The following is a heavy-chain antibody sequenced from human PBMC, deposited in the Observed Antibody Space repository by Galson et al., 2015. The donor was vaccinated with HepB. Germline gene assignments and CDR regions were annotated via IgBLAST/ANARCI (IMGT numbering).Heavy chain of an antibody. D-gene: IGHD2-15*01. CDR3: ARGGGSYNV. Sequence: SLRLSCAASGFSFNSYAMNWVRQAPGKGLEWVSSINSGNTSISYADSMKGRITISRDNAKNSLYLQMNSLRFEDTAVYYCARGGGSYNVWGQGTLVTVSA. V-gene: IGHV3-21*06. CDR2: INSGNTSI. J-gene: IGHJ4*02. CDR1: GFSFNSYA.